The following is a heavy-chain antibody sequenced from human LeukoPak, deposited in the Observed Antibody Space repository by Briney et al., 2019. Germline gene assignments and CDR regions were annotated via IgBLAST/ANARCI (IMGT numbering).Heavy chain of an antibody. CDR3: ARELDIVVVVAATARDAFDI. Sequence: PSETLSLTCTVSGGSISSGSYYWSWIRQPAGKGLEWIGRIYTSGNTNYNPSLKSRVTISVDTSKNQFSLKLSSVTAADTAVYYCARELDIVVVVAATARDAFDIWGQGTMVTVSS. V-gene: IGHV4-61*02. J-gene: IGHJ3*02. D-gene: IGHD2-15*01. CDR1: GGSISSGSYY. CDR2: IYTSGNT.